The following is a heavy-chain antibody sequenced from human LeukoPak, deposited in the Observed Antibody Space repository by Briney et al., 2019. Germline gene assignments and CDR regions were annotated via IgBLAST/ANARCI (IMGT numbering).Heavy chain of an antibody. V-gene: IGHV4-30-4*07. D-gene: IGHD6-13*01. CDR2: IYYSGST. CDR3: ARGVAAAGTKSFDY. CDR1: GGSISSGGYS. Sequence: PSETLSLTCAVSGGSISSGGYSWSWIRQPPGKGLEWIGYIYYSGSTYYNPSLKSRVTISVDTSKNQFSLKLSSVTAADTAVYYCARGVAAAGTKSFDYWGQGTLVTVSS. J-gene: IGHJ4*02.